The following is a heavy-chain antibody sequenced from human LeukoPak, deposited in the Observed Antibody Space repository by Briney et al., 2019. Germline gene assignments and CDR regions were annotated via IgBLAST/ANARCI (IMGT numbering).Heavy chain of an antibody. J-gene: IGHJ4*02. CDR2: INPNSGGT. CDR3: ARDQTQSTGTTDY. D-gene: IGHD1-1*01. V-gene: IGHV1-2*02. Sequence: ASVKVSCKASGYTSTGYYMHWVRQAPGQGLEWMGWINPNSGGTNYAQKFQGRVTMTRDTSISTAYMELSRLRSDDTAVYYCARDQTQSTGTTDYWGQGTLVTVSS. CDR1: GYTSTGYY.